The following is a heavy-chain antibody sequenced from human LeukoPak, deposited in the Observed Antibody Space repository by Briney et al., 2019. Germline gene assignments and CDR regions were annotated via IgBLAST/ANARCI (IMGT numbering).Heavy chain of an antibody. Sequence: GASVKVSCKASGYTFTSHFMHSVRQAPGQGLEWMGLFNPRGGSTSYTQKFQGRVTMTRDTSTSTVYMELSSLRSEDTAVYYCARVKSYYYDTSDKDAFDIWGQGTMVTVSS. CDR2: FNPRGGST. CDR1: GYTFTSHF. V-gene: IGHV1-46*01. J-gene: IGHJ3*02. D-gene: IGHD3-22*01. CDR3: ARVKSYYYDTSDKDAFDI.